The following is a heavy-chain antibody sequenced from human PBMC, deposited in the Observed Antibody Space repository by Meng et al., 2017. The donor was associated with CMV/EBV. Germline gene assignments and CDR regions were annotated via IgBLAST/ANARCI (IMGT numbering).Heavy chain of an antibody. CDR2: ISSSSSTI. D-gene: IGHD3-3*01. Sequence: GGSLRLSCAASGFTFSSYSMNWVRQAPGKGLEWVSYISSSSSTIYYADSVKGRFTISRDNAKNSLYLQMNSLRAEDTAVYYCARGKKSYDFWREDYYYGMDVWGQGTTGTVSS. V-gene: IGHV3-48*04. J-gene: IGHJ6*02. CDR1: GFTFSSYS. CDR3: ARGKKSYDFWREDYYYGMDV.